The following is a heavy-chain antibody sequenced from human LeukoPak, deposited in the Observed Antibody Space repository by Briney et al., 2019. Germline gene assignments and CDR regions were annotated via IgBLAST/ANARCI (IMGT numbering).Heavy chain of an antibody. V-gene: IGHV3-7*01. D-gene: IGHD2-2*01. CDR3: ATGRSCATCYLPDY. CDR1: GFTFSSYW. Sequence: GGSLRLSCAASGFTFSSYWMSWVRQAPGKGLEWVANINQDGGEKYYVDSVKGRFTISRDNAKNSLYLQMNSLRAEDTAVYHCATGRSCATCYLPDYWGQGTLVTVSS. CDR2: INQDGGEK. J-gene: IGHJ4*02.